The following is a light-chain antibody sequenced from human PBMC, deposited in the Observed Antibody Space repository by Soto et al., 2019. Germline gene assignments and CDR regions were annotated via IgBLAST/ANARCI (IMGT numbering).Light chain of an antibody. Sequence: QSALIQPRSVSGSPGQSVTISCTGTSSDVGVYKYVSWYRQHPGKAPKLMIYDVITRPSGVPDRVSGSKSGNTASLTISGLQAEVEAAYYCCSYAGDYTFVFGTGTKLTV. CDR2: DVI. CDR3: CSYAGDYTFV. V-gene: IGLV2-11*01. J-gene: IGLJ1*01. CDR1: SSDVGVYKY.